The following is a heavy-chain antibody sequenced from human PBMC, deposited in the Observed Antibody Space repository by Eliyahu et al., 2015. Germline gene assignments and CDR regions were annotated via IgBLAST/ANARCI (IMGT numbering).Heavy chain of an antibody. J-gene: IGHJ3*02. CDR1: GFTFSXXY. CDR3: TRVPSPSGYQGAFDI. CDR2: ARNKANSYTT. V-gene: IGHV3-72*01. Sequence: EVQLVESGGGLVQPGGSLRLSCAASGFTFSXXYMDWVRXXPGKGLEWVGRARNKANSYTTAYAASVQGRFTISRDDSKNSLYLQMNSLKTEDTAVYYCTRVPSPSGYQGAFDIWGQGTMVTVSS. D-gene: IGHD6-25*01.